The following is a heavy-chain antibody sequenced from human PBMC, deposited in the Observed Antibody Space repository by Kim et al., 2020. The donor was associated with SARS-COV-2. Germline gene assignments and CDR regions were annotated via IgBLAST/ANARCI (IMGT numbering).Heavy chain of an antibody. J-gene: IGHJ3*02. CDR1: GGTFSSYA. CDR3: ARTPGYCSGGSCYGVGAFDI. Sequence: SVKVSCKASGGTFSSYAISWVRQAPGQGLEWMGGIIPILGTANYAQKFQGRVTITADESTSTAYMELSSLRSEDTAVYYCARTPGYCSGGSCYGVGAFDIWGQGTMVTVSS. D-gene: IGHD2-15*01. V-gene: IGHV1-69*13. CDR2: IIPILGTA.